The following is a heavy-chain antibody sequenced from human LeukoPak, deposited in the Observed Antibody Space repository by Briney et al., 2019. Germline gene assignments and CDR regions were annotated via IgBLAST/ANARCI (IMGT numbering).Heavy chain of an antibody. CDR3: ARVRNSNNWWGAFYI. J-gene: IGHJ3*02. Sequence: ASVKVSCKAFGYTFDTSSITWVRQAPGQRLEWMGWISPKNGNTHYAQGVQGRVTMTTETSRSTAYMELRSLRSDDTVVYYCARVRNSNNWWGAFYIWGQGTLITVSS. CDR1: GYTFDTSS. D-gene: IGHD6-13*01. V-gene: IGHV1-18*01. CDR2: ISPKNGNT.